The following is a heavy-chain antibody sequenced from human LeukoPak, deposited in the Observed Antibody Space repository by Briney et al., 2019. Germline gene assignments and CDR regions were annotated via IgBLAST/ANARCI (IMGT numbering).Heavy chain of an antibody. D-gene: IGHD3-9*01. V-gene: IGHV3-53*01. J-gene: IGHJ4*02. CDR3: ARDFERRGSSSVDY. CDR1: GFTVSSNY. CDR2: IYRSGST. Sequence: GGSLRLSCAASGFTVSSNYMSWVRQAPGKGLEWVSVIYRSGSTYYGDSVKGRFTISRDNSKNTLYLQMNSLRAEDTAVYYCARDFERRGSSSVDYWGQGTLVTVSS.